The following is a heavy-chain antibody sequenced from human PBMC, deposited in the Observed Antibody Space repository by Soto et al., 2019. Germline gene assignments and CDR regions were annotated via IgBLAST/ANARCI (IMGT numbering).Heavy chain of an antibody. D-gene: IGHD1-1*01. CDR3: VKDLSGAWTFDY. J-gene: IGHJ4*02. CDR1: GFTFSSHA. V-gene: IGHV3-30-3*01. Sequence: GGSLRLSCAASGFTFSSHAMHWVRQAPGKGLEWVAVITNGGSNQYYADSVRGRFTISGDNSKNTLYLQMNSLRPEDTAVYYCVKDLSGAWTFDYWGQGTLVTVSS. CDR2: ITNGGSNQ.